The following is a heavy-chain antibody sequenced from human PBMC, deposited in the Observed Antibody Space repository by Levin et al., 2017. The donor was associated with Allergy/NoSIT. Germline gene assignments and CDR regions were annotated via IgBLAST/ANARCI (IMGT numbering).Heavy chain of an antibody. V-gene: IGHV3-53*01. CDR3: ARVGVAWFGDAADY. D-gene: IGHD3-10*01. CDR1: GFSVSTNY. Sequence: GESLKISCAASGFSVSTNYMSWVRQAPGTGLEWVSIIYSGETPYYADSVKGRFTVSRDNSKNTLYLQMNSLRPEDTAVYYCARVGVAWFGDAADYWGRGTQVTVSS. J-gene: IGHJ4*02. CDR2: IYSGETP.